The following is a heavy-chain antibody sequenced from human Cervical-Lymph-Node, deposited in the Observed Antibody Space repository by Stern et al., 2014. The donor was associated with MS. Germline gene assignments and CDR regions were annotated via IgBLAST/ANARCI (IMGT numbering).Heavy chain of an antibody. J-gene: IGHJ6*02. Sequence: VQLVESDPGLVKPSQTLSLTCTVSGGSISSGSYYWSWIRQPAGKGLEWIGRIYTSGSTNYNPSLKSRVTISVDTSKTQFSLKLSFVTAADTAVYYCARDCRLRYFDNYGMDVWGQGTTVTVSS. CDR2: IYTSGST. CDR3: ARDCRLRYFDNYGMDV. V-gene: IGHV4-61*02. D-gene: IGHD3-9*01. CDR1: GGSISSGSYY.